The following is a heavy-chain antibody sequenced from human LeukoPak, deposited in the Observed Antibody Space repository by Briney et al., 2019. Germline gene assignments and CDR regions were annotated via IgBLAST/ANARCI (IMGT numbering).Heavy chain of an antibody. J-gene: IGHJ4*02. Sequence: GASVKVSCKASGGTFSSYAISWVRQAPGRGLEWMGGIIPIFGTANYAQKFQGRVTITADKSTSTAYMELSSLRSEDTAVYYCARALGGRSSGWYEFDYWGQGTLVTVSS. V-gene: IGHV1-69*06. CDR2: IIPIFGTA. CDR3: ARALGGRSSGWYEFDY. CDR1: GGTFSSYA. D-gene: IGHD6-19*01.